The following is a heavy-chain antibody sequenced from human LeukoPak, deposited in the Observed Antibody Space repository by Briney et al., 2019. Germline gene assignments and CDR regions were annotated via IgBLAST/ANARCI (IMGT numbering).Heavy chain of an antibody. CDR2: ISYDGSNK. V-gene: IGHV3-30*04. J-gene: IGHJ6*03. Sequence: GGSLRLSCAASGFTFSSYAMHWVRQAPGKGLEWVAVISYDGSNKYYADSVKGRFTISRDNSKNTLYLQMNSLRAEDTAVYYCARDGCSSTSCYGEGMGVWGKGTTVTVSS. CDR1: GFTFSSYA. CDR3: ARDGCSSTSCYGEGMGV. D-gene: IGHD2-2*01.